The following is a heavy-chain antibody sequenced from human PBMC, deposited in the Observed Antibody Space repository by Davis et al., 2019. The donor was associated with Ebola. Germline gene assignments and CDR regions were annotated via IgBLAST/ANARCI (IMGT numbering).Heavy chain of an antibody. CDR2: IKQDGSEK. D-gene: IGHD3-22*01. V-gene: IGHV3-7*01. CDR1: GFTFSSYA. CDR3: ARGLTMIQAWGMDV. J-gene: IGHJ6*02. Sequence: GVLKISCAASGFTFSSYAMSWVRQAPGKGLEWVANIKQDGSEKYYVDSVKGRFTISRDNSKNTLYLQMNSLRAEDTAVYYCARGLTMIQAWGMDVWGQGTTVTVSS.